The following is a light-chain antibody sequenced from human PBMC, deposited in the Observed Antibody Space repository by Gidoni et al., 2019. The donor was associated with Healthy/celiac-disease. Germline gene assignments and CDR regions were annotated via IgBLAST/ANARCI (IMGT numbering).Light chain of an antibody. V-gene: IGLV1-40*01. CDR2: GNS. Sequence: QSVLTQPPSVSGAPGPRVTISCTGSSSNIGAGYDVHWYPQLPGTAPKLLLYGNSNRPSGAPDRFSGSKSGTSASLAITGLQAEDEADYYCQSYDSSLSGWVFGGGTKLTV. CDR1: SSNIGAGYD. J-gene: IGLJ3*02. CDR3: QSYDSSLSGWV.